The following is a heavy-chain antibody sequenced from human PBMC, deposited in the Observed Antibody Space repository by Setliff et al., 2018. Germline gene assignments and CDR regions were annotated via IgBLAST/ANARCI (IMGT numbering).Heavy chain of an antibody. D-gene: IGHD5-12*01. CDR2: ISPYMGNT. Sequence: ASVKVSCKTSGYNFITFGISWVRQAPGQGLEWMGWISPYMGNTNYAQKFEGRVTMTTDSSTKTVYMELRSLTSDDTAIYYCTRGPGPNVVVAMPFDRWGQGTLVTSPQ. J-gene: IGHJ4*02. CDR1: GYNFITFG. V-gene: IGHV1-18*01. CDR3: TRGPGPNVVVAMPFDR.